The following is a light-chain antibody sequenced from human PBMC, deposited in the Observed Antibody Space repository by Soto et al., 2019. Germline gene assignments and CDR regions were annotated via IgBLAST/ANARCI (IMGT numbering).Light chain of an antibody. CDR1: QSISSW. CDR2: KAS. V-gene: IGKV1-5*03. J-gene: IGKJ5*01. CDR3: QQASSFPPT. Sequence: DTQLTQSHSTLSASVGARVTITCRASQSISSWLAWYQQKPGKAPKLLIYKASSLQGGVPSRFSGSGSGTEFTLTISSLQPEDFATYYCQQASSFPPTFGQGTRLEIK.